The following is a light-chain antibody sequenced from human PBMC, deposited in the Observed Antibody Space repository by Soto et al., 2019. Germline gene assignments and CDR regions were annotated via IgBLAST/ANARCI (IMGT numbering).Light chain of an antibody. CDR1: SSNIGAGYD. CDR3: QSYDSSLSGSR. V-gene: IGLV1-40*01. Sequence: QSALTQPPSVSGAPGQRVTISCTGGSSNIGAGYDVHWYQQLPGTAPKLLIYGNSNRPSGVPDRFSGSKSGTSASLAITGLQAEDEADYYCQSYDSSLSGSRFGTGTKVTVL. CDR2: GNS. J-gene: IGLJ1*01.